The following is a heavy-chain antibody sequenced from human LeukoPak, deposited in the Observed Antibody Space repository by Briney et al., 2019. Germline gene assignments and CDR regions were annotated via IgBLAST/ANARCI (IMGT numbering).Heavy chain of an antibody. J-gene: IGHJ4*02. D-gene: IGHD2-2*01. CDR1: GFTISSYA. CDR3: ASYDCSSTSCYGGAFDY. Sequence: GGSLRLSCAASGFTISSYAMSWVRQAPGKGLEWVSAISGSGGSTYYADSVKGRFTISRDNSKNTLYLQMNSLRAEDTAVYYCASYDCSSTSCYGGAFDYWGQGTLVTVSS. CDR2: ISGSGGST. V-gene: IGHV3-23*01.